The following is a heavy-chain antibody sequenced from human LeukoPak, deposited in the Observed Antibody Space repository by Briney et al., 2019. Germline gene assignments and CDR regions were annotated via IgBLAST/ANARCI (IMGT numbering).Heavy chain of an antibody. CDR2: INHSGST. J-gene: IGHJ4*02. V-gene: IGHV4-34*01. CDR1: GGSFSGYY. D-gene: IGHD6-13*01. CDR3: ASDLAAAGTGY. Sequence: SETLSLTCAVYGGSFSGYYWSWIRQPPGKGLEWIGEINHSGSTNYNPSLKSRVTISVDTSKNQFSLKLSSVTAADTAVYYCASDLAAAGTGYWGQGTLVTVSS.